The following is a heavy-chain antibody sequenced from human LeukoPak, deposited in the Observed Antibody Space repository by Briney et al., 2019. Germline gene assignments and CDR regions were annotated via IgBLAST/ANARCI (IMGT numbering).Heavy chain of an antibody. CDR3: ARRNYYDSTGYYNN. CDR1: GGSISSGNW. D-gene: IGHD3-22*01. J-gene: IGHJ4*02. CDR2: IHQSGST. Sequence: SETLSLTCAVSGGSISSGNWWSWVRQPPGKGLEWVGEIHQSGSTNYNPSLKSRVTITVDKSKSQFSLKLGSVTAADTAVYYCARRNYYDSTGYYNNWGRGTLVTVSS. V-gene: IGHV4-4*02.